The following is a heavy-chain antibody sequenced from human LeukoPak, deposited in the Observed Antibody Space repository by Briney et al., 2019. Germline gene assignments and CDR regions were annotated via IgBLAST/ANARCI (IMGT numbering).Heavy chain of an antibody. D-gene: IGHD4-17*01. Sequence: ASVKVPCKASGYTFSNYVLTWVRQAPGQGLEWMGRISTYTGNSDYAQKFQDRVSMTTDTATSTAYMELMNLNFDDTALYYCARTMTTMTTHGELDFWGQGTLVTVSS. V-gene: IGHV1-18*01. CDR2: ISTYTGNS. CDR1: GYTFSNYV. CDR3: ARTMTTMTTHGELDF. J-gene: IGHJ4*02.